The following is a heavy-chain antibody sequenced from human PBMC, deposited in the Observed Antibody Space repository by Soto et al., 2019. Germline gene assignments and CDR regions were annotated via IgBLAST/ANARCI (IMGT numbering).Heavy chain of an antibody. V-gene: IGHV4-4*07. CDR1: GESISNFY. D-gene: IGHD6-19*01. J-gene: IGHJ6*02. CDR3: ARDRYGWFPGVDLDV. CDR2: VHVSGGT. Sequence: SETLSLTCSVSGESISNFYWSWIRQSTGKGLEWIGHVHVSGGTNYNAPLQSRVTMSVHTSSNPVSLQLTSLTVADTAVYYCARDRYGWFPGVDLDVWGPGTTVTVSS.